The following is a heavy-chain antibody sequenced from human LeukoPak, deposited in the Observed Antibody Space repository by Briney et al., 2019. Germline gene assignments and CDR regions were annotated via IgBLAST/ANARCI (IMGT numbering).Heavy chain of an antibody. CDR1: GFTFSSYA. J-gene: IGHJ6*02. CDR2: ISYDGSNK. CDR3: ARTYYYDSRGYYYALYYYGMDV. V-gene: IGHV3-30-3*01. D-gene: IGHD3-22*01. Sequence: GGSLRLSCAASGFTFSSYAMHWVRQAPGKGLEWVAVISYDGSNKYYADSVKGRFTISRDNSKNTLYLQTNSLRAEDTAVYYCARTYYYDSRGYYYALYYYGMDVWGQGTTVTVSS.